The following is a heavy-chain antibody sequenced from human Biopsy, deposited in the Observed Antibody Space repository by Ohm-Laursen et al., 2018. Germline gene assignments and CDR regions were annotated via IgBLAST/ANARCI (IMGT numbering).Heavy chain of an antibody. CDR1: AYSFVDHR. D-gene: IGHD3-3*01. Sequence: ASVKASCKASAYSFVDHRIHWVRQAPGHGLEWMGWIDPKSGGTNYAQKFQGRVTMTRDTSISTTYMELRRLTSDDTAVFYCARELGDFWGGRQFDFWGQGTLVTVSS. V-gene: IGHV1-2*02. CDR2: IDPKSGGT. J-gene: IGHJ5*01. CDR3: ARELGDFWGGRQFDF.